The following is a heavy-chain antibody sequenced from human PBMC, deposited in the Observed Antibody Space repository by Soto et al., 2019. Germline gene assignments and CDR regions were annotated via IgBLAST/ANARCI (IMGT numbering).Heavy chain of an antibody. D-gene: IGHD3-9*01. CDR1: GGSISSSSYY. CDR2: IYYSGST. V-gene: IGHV4-39*01. Sequence: QLQLQESGPGLVKPSETLSLTCTVSGGSISSSSYYWGWIRQPPGKGLEWIGSIYYSGSTYYNPSPKSRVTISVDTSKNQFSLKLSSVTAADTAVYYCAELGRFYDILTGYRPSYFDYWGQGTLVTVSS. J-gene: IGHJ4*02. CDR3: AELGRFYDILTGYRPSYFDY.